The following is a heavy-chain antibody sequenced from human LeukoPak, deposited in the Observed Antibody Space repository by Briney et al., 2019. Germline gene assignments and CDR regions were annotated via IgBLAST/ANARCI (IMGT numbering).Heavy chain of an antibody. Sequence: GGSLRLSCVDSGFTFSSHWMSWVRQAPGKGLEWVANIKQDGNEKYYADSVKGRFTISRDNSKNTLYLQMNSLRPEDTAVYYCAKGSRTGYSSSWYFDYWGQGTLVTVSS. D-gene: IGHD6-13*01. CDR2: IKQDGNEK. J-gene: IGHJ4*02. CDR3: AKGSRTGYSSSWYFDY. V-gene: IGHV3-7*01. CDR1: GFTFSSHW.